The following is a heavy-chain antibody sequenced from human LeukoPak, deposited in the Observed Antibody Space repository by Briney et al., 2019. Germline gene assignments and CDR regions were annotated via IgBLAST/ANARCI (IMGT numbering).Heavy chain of an antibody. CDR1: GDSIRSYY. D-gene: IGHD3-10*01. CDR2: IDSSGST. CDR3: TRLIYYFDY. J-gene: IGHJ4*02. V-gene: IGHV4-59*08. Sequence: PSETLSLTCSVSGDSIRSYYWTWIRQPPGKRLEWIGYIDSSGSTNYNPSLKSRVTIAVDTSKNQFSLKLSSVTAADSAMYYCTRLIYYFDYWGQGTLVTVSS.